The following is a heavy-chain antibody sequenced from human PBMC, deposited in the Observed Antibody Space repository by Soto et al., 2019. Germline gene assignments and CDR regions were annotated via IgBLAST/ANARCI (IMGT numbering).Heavy chain of an antibody. Sequence: EVQLVASGGGLVQPGRSLRLSCGASGFTFGDYAMHWLRQAPGRGLEWVSGISWNGGSTGYADSVKGRFTISRENAKNSLYLQMNSLRPEDTALYFCAKDGDGGAYYFPVGGGGVSWGQGSLVTVSS. V-gene: IGHV3-9*01. CDR2: ISWNGGST. J-gene: IGHJ5*02. CDR3: AKDGDGGAYYFPVGGGGVS. D-gene: IGHD3-22*01. CDR1: GFTFGDYA.